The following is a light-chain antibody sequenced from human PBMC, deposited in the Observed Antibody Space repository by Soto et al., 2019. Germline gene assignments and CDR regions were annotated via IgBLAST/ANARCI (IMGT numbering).Light chain of an antibody. CDR3: QAYDYSLTAFV. J-gene: IGLJ3*02. V-gene: IGLV1-40*01. CDR1: NSNLGAGYD. CDR2: GNR. Sequence: QSVLTQPPSVSGAPGQRVTISCTGNNSNLGAGYDVHWYQQLPGAAPKLVIFGNRNRPSGVPERFSGSKSGTSAPLAITGLQAEDEDDYYCQAYDYSLTAFVFGGGTKLTVL.